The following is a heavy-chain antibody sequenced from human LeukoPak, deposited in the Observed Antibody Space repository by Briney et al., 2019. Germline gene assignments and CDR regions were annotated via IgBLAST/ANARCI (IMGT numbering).Heavy chain of an antibody. J-gene: IGHJ5*02. CDR1: GFTFTNAW. Sequence: GGSLRLSCVASGFTFTNAWMSWVRQAPGKGLEWVGLIKGKTEGGTTDYAAPVKGRFTISRDDSRNTLYLQMNTLKTEDTAVYYCTAGAGWFDPWGQGTLVTVSS. CDR3: TAGAGWFDP. CDR2: IKGKTEGGTT. V-gene: IGHV3-15*01.